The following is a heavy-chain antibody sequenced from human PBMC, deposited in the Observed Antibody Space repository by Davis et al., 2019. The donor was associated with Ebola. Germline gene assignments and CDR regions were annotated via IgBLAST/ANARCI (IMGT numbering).Heavy chain of an antibody. CDR1: GDTFSRYT. CDR2: IIPMLGMA. D-gene: IGHD3-10*01. CDR3: ARRVTMVRGVHYYYYGMDV. V-gene: IGHV1-69*02. J-gene: IGHJ6*02. Sequence: AASVKVSCKASGDTFSRYTINWVRQAPGQGLEWMGRIIPMLGMAKYAQRFQGRITIIADKSTSTAYMELSSLRSEDMAVYYCARRVTMVRGVHYYYYGMDVWGQGTTVTVSS.